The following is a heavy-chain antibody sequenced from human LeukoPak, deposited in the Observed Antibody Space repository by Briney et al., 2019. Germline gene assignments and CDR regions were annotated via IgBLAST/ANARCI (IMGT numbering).Heavy chain of an antibody. CDR3: ARGSLVPAAILYYYYGMDV. D-gene: IGHD2-2*01. CDR1: GGSISGGGYY. Sequence: SQTLSLTCTVSGGSISGGGYYWSWIRQHPGKGLEWIGYIYYSGSTYYNPSLKSRVTISVDTSKNQFSLKLSSVTAADTAVYYCARGSLVPAAILYYYYGMDVWGQGTTVTVSS. J-gene: IGHJ6*02. CDR2: IYYSGST. V-gene: IGHV4-31*03.